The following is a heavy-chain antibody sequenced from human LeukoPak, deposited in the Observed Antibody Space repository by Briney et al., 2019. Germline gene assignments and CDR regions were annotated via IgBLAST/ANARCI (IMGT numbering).Heavy chain of an antibody. J-gene: IGHJ3*02. CDR2: IYYSGST. D-gene: IGHD3-10*01. CDR3: ARGFEYYYGSGSPDAFDI. V-gene: IGHV4-59*01. Sequence: SETLSLTCTVSGGSISSYYWSWIRQPPGKGLEWIGYIYYSGSTNYNPSLKSRVTISVDTSKNQFSLKLSSVTAADTAVYYCARGFEYYYGSGSPDAFDIWGQGTMVTVSS. CDR1: GGSISSYY.